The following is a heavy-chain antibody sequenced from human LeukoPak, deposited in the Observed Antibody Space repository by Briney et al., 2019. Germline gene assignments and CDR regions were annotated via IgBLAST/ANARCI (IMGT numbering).Heavy chain of an antibody. V-gene: IGHV4-34*01. CDR2: IDHRGNT. Sequence: SETLSLTCAVYAGSFSGYYWSWIRQPPGKGLEWIGEIDHRGNTNHNPSLQSRVTISVDTSKNQFSLRLTSPTAADTTVYHCARIRSSSSFLRVFDIWGQGTMVTVSS. CDR1: AGSFSGYY. CDR3: ARIRSSSSFLRVFDI. D-gene: IGHD2/OR15-2a*01. J-gene: IGHJ3*02.